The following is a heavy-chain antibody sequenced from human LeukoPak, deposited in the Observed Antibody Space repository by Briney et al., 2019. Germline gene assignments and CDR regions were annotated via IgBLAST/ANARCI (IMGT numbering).Heavy chain of an antibody. CDR3: ATLAFDS. J-gene: IGHJ4*02. V-gene: IGHV3-7*01. Sequence: GGSLRLSCTASGSTFSRSWMHWVRQAPGKGLEWVADIKEDGSDKYYGDSVKGRFTISRDNAKNSVYLQMNSLSPEYTAIYFCATLAFDSWGRGTLVTVSS. CDR1: GSTFSRSW. CDR2: IKEDGSDK. D-gene: IGHD3-3*02.